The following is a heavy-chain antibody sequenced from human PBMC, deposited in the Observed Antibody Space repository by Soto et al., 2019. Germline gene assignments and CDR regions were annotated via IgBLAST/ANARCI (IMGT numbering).Heavy chain of an antibody. Sequence: QVQLVQSGDEVKKPGASVKVSCKASGYTFTSYGISWVRQAPGQWLECMGWIRAYNGNTNYAQKLQGRGTMTTDTSTSTAYMELRCLRTNDTAVYYCARDKGDGSGSYFGYWGQGTLVNVSS. V-gene: IGHV1-18*01. CDR1: GYTFTSYG. CDR3: ARDKGDGSGSYFGY. D-gene: IGHD3-10*01. J-gene: IGHJ4*02. CDR2: IRAYNGNT.